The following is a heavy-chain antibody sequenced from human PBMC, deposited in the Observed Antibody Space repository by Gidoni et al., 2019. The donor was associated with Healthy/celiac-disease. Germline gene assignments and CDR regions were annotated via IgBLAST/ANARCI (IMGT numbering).Heavy chain of an antibody. CDR2: INHSGST. V-gene: IGHV4-34*01. CDR1: GGSFSGYY. Sequence: QVQLQQWGAGLLKPSETLSLTCAVYGGSFSGYYWSWIRQPPGKGLEWIGEINHSGSTNYNPSLKSRVTIPVDTSKNQFSLKLSSVTAADTAVYYCARGSVSYYYGMDVWGQGTTVTVSS. CDR3: ARGSVSYYYGMDV. J-gene: IGHJ6*02.